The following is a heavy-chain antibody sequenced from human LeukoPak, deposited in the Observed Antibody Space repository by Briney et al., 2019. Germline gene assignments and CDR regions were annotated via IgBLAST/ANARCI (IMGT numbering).Heavy chain of an antibody. Sequence: GGSLRLTCAASGFTFSSSSLHWVRQASGKGQEWIGRIRSRTHDYATAYPESVKGRFTIFRDDLKNTAYLQMNSLKTEDTAVYYCTRLTIDYGDYMDGFDIWGQGTMVTVSS. J-gene: IGHJ3*02. CDR2: IRSRTHDYAT. CDR3: TRLTIDYGDYMDGFDI. CDR1: GFTFSSSS. D-gene: IGHD4-17*01. V-gene: IGHV3-73*01.